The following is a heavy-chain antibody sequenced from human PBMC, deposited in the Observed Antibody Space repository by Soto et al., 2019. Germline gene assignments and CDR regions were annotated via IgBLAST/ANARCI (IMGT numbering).Heavy chain of an antibody. V-gene: IGHV4-31*03. Sequence: QVQLQESGPGLVKPSQPLSLTCTVSGGAISIGGYYWNWIRQHPGKGLEWIGDIYYSGRTYYNPSLKRRVTISVDTSKNQFSLKLSSVTAADTAVDYCARSVFPWGPGTLGTVSS. CDR3: ARSVFP. CDR2: IYYSGRT. CDR1: GGAISIGGYY. J-gene: IGHJ5*02.